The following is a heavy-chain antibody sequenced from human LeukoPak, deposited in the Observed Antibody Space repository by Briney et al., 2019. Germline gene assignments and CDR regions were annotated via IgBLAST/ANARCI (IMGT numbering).Heavy chain of an antibody. CDR3: ATSRQVLLPFES. J-gene: IGHJ4*02. CDR2: IFPSGGEI. V-gene: IGHV3-23*01. Sequence: GGSLRLSCAASGFTFSTFAMIWVRQPPGKGLEWVSSIFPSGGEIHYADSVRGRLTISRDNSKSTLSLQMNSLRAEDTAIYYCATSRQVLLPFESWGQGTLVTVSS. D-gene: IGHD2-8*02. CDR1: GFTFSTFA.